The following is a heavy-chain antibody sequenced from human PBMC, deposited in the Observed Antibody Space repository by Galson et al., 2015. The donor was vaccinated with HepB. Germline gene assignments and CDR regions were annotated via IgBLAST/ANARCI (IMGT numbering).Heavy chain of an antibody. CDR3: TRDKGADIRGIDFDY. J-gene: IGHJ4*02. CDR2: IRSKAYGGTT. Sequence: SLRLSCAASGFTFGDYAMSWVRQAPGKGLEWVGFIRSKAYGGTTEYAASVKGRFTIPRDDSKSIAYLQMNSLKTEDTAVYYCTRDKGADIRGIDFDYWGQGTLVTVSS. CDR1: GFTFGDYA. V-gene: IGHV3-49*04. D-gene: IGHD2-15*01.